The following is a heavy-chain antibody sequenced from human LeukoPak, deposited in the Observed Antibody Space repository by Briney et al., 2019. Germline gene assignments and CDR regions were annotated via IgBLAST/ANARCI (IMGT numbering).Heavy chain of an antibody. CDR2: ISYDGSNK. J-gene: IGHJ3*02. CDR3: AKDRLSGSYYDGSFDI. CDR1: GFTFSRYG. V-gene: IGHV3-30*18. Sequence: GSLRLYCAASGFTFSRYGMHWVRQAPGKGLEWVAVISYDGSNKYYADSVKGRFTISRDNSKNTLYLQMNSLRAEDTAVYYCAKDRLSGSYYDGSFDIWGQGTMVTVSS. D-gene: IGHD1-26*01.